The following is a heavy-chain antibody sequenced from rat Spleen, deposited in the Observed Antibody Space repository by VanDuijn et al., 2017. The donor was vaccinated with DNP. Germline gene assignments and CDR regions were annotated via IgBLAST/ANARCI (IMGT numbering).Heavy chain of an antibody. CDR1: GFTFSHYY. CDR2: ISTGGGNT. J-gene: IGHJ2*01. Sequence: EVQLVETGGGLVQPGRSLKLSCAASGFTFSHYYMAWVRQAPTKGLEWVASISTGGGNTYYRDSVKGRFTISRDNAKSALYLQMDSLRSEETATYYCASSMGTYYPYSFDYWGQGVVVTVSS. CDR3: ASSMGTYYPYSFDY. V-gene: IGHV5S11*01. D-gene: IGHD1-12*02.